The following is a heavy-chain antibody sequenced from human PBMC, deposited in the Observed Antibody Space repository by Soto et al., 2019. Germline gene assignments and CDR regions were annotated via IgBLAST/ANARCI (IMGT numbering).Heavy chain of an antibody. CDR1: GFTFSSYG. CDR2: ISYDGSNK. V-gene: IGHV3-30*18. CDR3: AKAHYYYDSSGYYSPSYYYYGMDV. Sequence: GGSLRLSCAASGFTFSSYGMHWVRQAPGKGLEWVAVISYDGSNKYYADSVKGRFTISRDNSKNTLYLQMNSLRAEDTAVYYCAKAHYYYDSSGYYSPSYYYYGMDVWGQGTTVTVSS. J-gene: IGHJ6*02. D-gene: IGHD3-22*01.